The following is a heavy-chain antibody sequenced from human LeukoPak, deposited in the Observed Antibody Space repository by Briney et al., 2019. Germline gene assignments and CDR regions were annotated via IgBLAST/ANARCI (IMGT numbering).Heavy chain of an antibody. CDR2: IIGTGDST. V-gene: IGHV3-23*01. CDR1: GFTFRNHG. CDR3: ASLYNDYGDY. J-gene: IGHJ4*02. D-gene: IGHD5-24*01. Sequence: GGSLRLSYAASGFTFRNHGMSGVRQAPGKGLEWVSGIIGTGDSTFYADPVKGRFTISRDNSRNTLYLHMNSLRVDDTAVYYCASLYNDYGDYWGQGALVTVSS.